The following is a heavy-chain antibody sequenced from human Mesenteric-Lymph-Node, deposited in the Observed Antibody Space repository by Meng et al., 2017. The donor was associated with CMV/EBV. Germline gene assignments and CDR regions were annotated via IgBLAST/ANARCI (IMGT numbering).Heavy chain of an antibody. CDR3: ARVNGHGGYLSSQYYFDY. V-gene: IGHV3-21*01. CDR2: ISSSSSYI. CDR1: FTFSSYS. D-gene: IGHD5-12*01. J-gene: IGHJ4*02. Sequence: FTFSSYSMNWVRQAPGKGLEWVSSISSSSSYIYYADSVKGRFTISRDNAKNSLYLQMNSLRAEDTAVYYCARVNGHGGYLSSQYYFDYWGQGTLVTVSS.